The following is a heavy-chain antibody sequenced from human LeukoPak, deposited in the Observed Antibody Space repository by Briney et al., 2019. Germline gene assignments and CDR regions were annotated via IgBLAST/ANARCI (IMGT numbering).Heavy chain of an antibody. Sequence: GGSLRLSCAASGFTFSSYEMNWVRQAPGKGLELVSYISSSGSTIYYADSVKGRFTISRDNAKNSLYLQMNSLRAEDTAVYFCARASRWLAFDNWGQGTLVTVSS. CDR3: ARASRWLAFDN. V-gene: IGHV3-48*03. D-gene: IGHD6-19*01. CDR1: GFTFSSYE. J-gene: IGHJ4*02. CDR2: ISSSGSTI.